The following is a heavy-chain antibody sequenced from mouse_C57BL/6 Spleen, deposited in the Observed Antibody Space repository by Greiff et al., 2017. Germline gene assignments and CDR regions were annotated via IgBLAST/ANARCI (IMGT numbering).Heavy chain of an antibody. V-gene: IGHV1-53*01. CDR3: ARWDGPYYFDY. CDR2: INPSNGGT. D-gene: IGHD2-3*01. Sequence: QVQLQQPGTELVKPGASVKLSCKASGYTFTSYWMHWVKQRPGQGLEWIGNINPSNGGTNYNEKFKSKATLTVDKSSSTAYMQLSSLTSEDSAVYCWARWDGPYYFDYWGQGTTLTVSS. CDR1: GYTFTSYW. J-gene: IGHJ2*01.